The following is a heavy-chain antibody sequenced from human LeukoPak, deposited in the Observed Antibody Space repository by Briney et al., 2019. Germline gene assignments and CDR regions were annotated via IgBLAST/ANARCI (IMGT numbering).Heavy chain of an antibody. J-gene: IGHJ4*02. CDR3: ARDGYYGSGSYRTGVY. D-gene: IGHD3-10*01. V-gene: IGHV4-61*01. Sequence: SQTLSLTCTVSGGSISSGSYYWSWIRQPPGKGLEWIGYIFYSGSTNYNPSLKSRVTISVDTSKNQFSLKLSSVTAADTAVYYCARDGYYGSGSYRTGVYWGQGTLVTVSS. CDR2: IFYSGST. CDR1: GGSISSGSYY.